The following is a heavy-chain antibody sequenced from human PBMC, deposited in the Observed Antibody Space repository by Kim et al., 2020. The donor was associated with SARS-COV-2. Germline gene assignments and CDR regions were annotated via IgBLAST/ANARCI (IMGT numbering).Heavy chain of an antibody. CDR3: ARSARDGYSYGEYDY. Sequence: DSVKGRFTISRHNSKNTLYLQMNSLRAEDTAVYYCARSARDGYSYGEYDYWGQGTLVTVSS. V-gene: IGHV3-53*04. D-gene: IGHD5-18*01. J-gene: IGHJ4*02.